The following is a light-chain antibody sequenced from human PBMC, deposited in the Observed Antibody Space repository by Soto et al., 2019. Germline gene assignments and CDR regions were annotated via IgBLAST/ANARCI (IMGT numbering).Light chain of an antibody. V-gene: IGKV3-20*01. CDR1: RPITSNY. CDR3: QQYDTSPLT. CDR2: LTS. J-gene: IGKJ4*01. Sequence: DIVLTQFPGTLSLSPGERATLSCRASRPITSNYLAWYQRKPGQAPRLLIYLTSRRATGIPDRFSGSGSGTDFTLTISRREPEVFAVYYCQQYDTSPLTFGGGTKVEI.